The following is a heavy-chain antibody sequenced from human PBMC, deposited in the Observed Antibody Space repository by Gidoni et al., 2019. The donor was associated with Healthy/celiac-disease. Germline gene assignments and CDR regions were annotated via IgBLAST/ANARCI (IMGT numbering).Heavy chain of an antibody. D-gene: IGHD4-17*01. CDR1: GFPFSSYA. CDR3: ARDSEVTTYVGY. CDR2: ISYEGSNK. Sequence: QVQLVASVGVVVQPGRFLSLSCAASGFPFSSYAMHWVRQAPGKGLEWVAVISYEGSNKYYADSVKGRFTISRDNSKNTLYLQMNSQRAEDTAVYYCARDSEVTTYVGYWGQGTLVTVSS. V-gene: IGHV3-30*01. J-gene: IGHJ4*02.